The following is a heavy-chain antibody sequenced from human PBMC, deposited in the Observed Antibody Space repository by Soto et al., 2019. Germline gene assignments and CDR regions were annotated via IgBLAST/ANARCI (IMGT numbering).Heavy chain of an antibody. V-gene: IGHV3-7*05. J-gene: IGHJ3*02. CDR3: AKVHKTVAATGAFDI. CDR1: GSIFSSHW. D-gene: IGHD2-15*01. CDR2: INQDGVGK. Sequence: GGSLRLSCVISGSIFSSHWMTWVRQAPGKGLEWVASINQDGVGKYYVDSVRGRFTISRDNSKNTVYLQMNSLRAEDTAVYYCAKVHKTVAATGAFDIWGQGTMVTVSS.